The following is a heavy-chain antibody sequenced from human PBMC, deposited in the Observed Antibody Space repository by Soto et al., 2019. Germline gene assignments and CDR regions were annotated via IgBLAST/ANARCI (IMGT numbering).Heavy chain of an antibody. CDR1: GGSISSYY. CDR3: ARQGPASILNTCFDP. CDR2: IYYSGST. Sequence: PSETLSLTCRVSGGSISSYYWIWIRQPPGKGLEWIGYIYYSGSTNYNPSLTSRATLSLDTSKNQFSLNLSSVTAADTAVCDIARQGPASILNTCFDPWGHGTLVTVSS. J-gene: IGHJ5*02. V-gene: IGHV4-59*01.